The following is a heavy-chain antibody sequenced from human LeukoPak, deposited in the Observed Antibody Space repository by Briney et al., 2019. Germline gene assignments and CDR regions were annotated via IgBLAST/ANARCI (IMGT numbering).Heavy chain of an antibody. CDR2: ISPSNDNT. CDR1: GYTFTNYA. D-gene: IGHD1-26*01. V-gene: IGHV1-18*01. CDR3: ATESGTNWFDS. Sequence: GASVKVSCKASGYTFTNYAISWVRQAPGQGLEWMGWISPSNDNTNYAQNLQGRVTMTTNTSTNTAYMELRSLTSDDTAVYFCATESGTNWFDSWGQGTLVTVSS. J-gene: IGHJ5*01.